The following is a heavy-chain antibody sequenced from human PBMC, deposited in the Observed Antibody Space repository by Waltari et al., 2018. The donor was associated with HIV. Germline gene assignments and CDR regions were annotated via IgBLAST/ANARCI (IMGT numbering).Heavy chain of an antibody. V-gene: IGHV4-39*07. J-gene: IGHJ4*02. D-gene: IGHD6-19*01. CDR3: YGIAVAPEY. Sequence: LPLPDSGPGLVKPSETLSLTGTVSGASISSRSDYWGWIRQPPGKGLVWIGSIYYSGSTYYNPSLKSRVTISVDTSKNQFSLKLSSVTAADTAVYYCYGIAVAPEYWGQGTLVTVSS. CDR2: IYYSGST. CDR1: GASISSRSDY.